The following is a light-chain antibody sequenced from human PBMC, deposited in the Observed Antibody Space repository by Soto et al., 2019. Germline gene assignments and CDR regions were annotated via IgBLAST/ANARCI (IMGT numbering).Light chain of an antibody. J-gene: IGLJ2*01. CDR1: SIDVGRYNL. Sequence: QSALTQPASVSGSPGQSITISCTGTSIDVGRYNLVSWYQQHPGKAPKLMIFEDNERPSGVSNRFSGSKSGNTASLTISGLQTEDEADYYCCSYAGGASVVFGGGTKLTVL. CDR2: EDN. CDR3: CSYAGGASVV. V-gene: IGLV2-23*01.